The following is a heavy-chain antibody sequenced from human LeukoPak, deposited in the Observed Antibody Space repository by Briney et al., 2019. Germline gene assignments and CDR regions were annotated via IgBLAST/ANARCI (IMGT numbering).Heavy chain of an antibody. CDR2: TDPSDSYT. CDR1: GFTFSSYS. J-gene: IGHJ4*02. D-gene: IGHD3-10*01. Sequence: KPGGSLRLSCAASGFTFSSYSMNWVRQMPGKGLEWMGRTDPSDSYTNYSPSFQGHVTISADKSISTAYLQWSSLKASDTAMFYCARPSVDGSGSYPYWGQGTLVTVSS. CDR3: ARPSVDGSGSYPY. V-gene: IGHV5-10-1*01.